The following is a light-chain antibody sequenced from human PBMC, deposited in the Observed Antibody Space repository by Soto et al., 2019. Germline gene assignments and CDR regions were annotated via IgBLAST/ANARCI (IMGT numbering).Light chain of an antibody. V-gene: IGKV3-15*01. Sequence: EKVMTQSPATLSMSPGERATLSCRASQNINTYLAWYQQKPGQAPRLLIYGASTRATGIPARFSGSGSGTEFTLTISSLQSEEFAVYYCQQYTNWPSWTFGRWTKVEIK. CDR3: QQYTNWPSWT. CDR1: QNINTY. CDR2: GAS. J-gene: IGKJ1*01.